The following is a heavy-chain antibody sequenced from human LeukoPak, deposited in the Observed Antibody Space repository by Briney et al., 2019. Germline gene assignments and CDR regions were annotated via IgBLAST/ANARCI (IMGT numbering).Heavy chain of an antibody. Sequence: SETLSLTCTVSGASISDSYWSWIRQPAGKGLEWIERMFPGGSTNYNPSLYSRVSMSVDTSKNQFSLRLTSVTAADTGVYYCVRDSPRTSGLLDYWGQGTLVAVSS. V-gene: IGHV4-4*07. D-gene: IGHD5-12*01. CDR2: MFPGGST. CDR3: VRDSPRTSGLLDY. J-gene: IGHJ4*02. CDR1: GASISDSY.